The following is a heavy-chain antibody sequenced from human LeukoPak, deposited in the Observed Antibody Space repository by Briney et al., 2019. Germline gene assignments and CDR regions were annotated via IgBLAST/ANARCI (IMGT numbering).Heavy chain of an antibody. J-gene: IGHJ5*02. D-gene: IGHD2-2*01. CDR1: GGSISSYY. Sequence: PSETLSLTCTVSGGSISSYYWSWIRQPPGKGLEWIGYTYYSGSTNYNPSLKSRVTISVDTSKNQFSLKLSSVTAADTAVYYCARDRCSSTSCHESLNWFDPWGQGTLVTVSS. V-gene: IGHV4-59*01. CDR3: ARDRCSSTSCHESLNWFDP. CDR2: TYYSGST.